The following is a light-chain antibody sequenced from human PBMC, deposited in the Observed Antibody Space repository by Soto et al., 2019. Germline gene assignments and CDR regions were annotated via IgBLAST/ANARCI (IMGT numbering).Light chain of an antibody. CDR2: DTT. CDR1: TGAVTNGHY. Sequence: QAVVTQEPSLTVSPGGTVTLTCGSSTGAVTNGHYPYWFQQKPGQAPRTLIYDTTNRHSWTPAQFSGSLLGGKAALTLSGAQTEDEDEYYCLLSYNGPYVFGTGTKVTVL. CDR3: LLSYNGPYV. J-gene: IGLJ1*01. V-gene: IGLV7-46*01.